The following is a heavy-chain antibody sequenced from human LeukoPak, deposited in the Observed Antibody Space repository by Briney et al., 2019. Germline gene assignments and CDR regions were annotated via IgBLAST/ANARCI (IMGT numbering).Heavy chain of an antibody. D-gene: IGHD5-12*01. Sequence: ASVKVSCKASGYTFTSYGISWVRQAPGQGLEWMGWISAYNGNTNYAQKLQGRVTMTTDTSMSTAYMELRSLRSDDTAVYYCARGTDDYIVATTSFEYWGQGTLVTVSS. CDR3: ARGTDDYIVATTSFEY. CDR2: ISAYNGNT. CDR1: GYTFTSYG. J-gene: IGHJ4*02. V-gene: IGHV1-18*01.